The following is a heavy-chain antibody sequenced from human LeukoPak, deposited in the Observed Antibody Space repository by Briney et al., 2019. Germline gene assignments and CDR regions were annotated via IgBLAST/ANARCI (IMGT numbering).Heavy chain of an antibody. J-gene: IGHJ3*02. CDR1: GGSISSYY. D-gene: IGHD2-2*02. CDR2: IYTSGST. CDR3: ARELYCSSTSCYIIAFDI. Sequence: PSETLSLTCTVSGGSISSYYWSWIRQPAGKGLEWIGRIYTSGSTNYNPSLKSRVTMSVDTSKNQFSLKLSSVTAADTAVYYCARELYCSSTSCYIIAFDIWGQGTMVTVSS. V-gene: IGHV4-4*07.